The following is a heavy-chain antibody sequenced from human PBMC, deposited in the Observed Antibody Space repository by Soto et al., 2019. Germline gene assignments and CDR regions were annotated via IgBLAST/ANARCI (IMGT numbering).Heavy chain of an antibody. J-gene: IGHJ4*02. CDR3: ARLYASSWPYLIDS. D-gene: IGHD6-13*01. Sequence: SETLSLTCTVSGCSISSGDYFWSWVRQHPGKGLESIGYMHHTGSTYYNPSLKSRVTFPVDTSKKQFSLKLSSVTAADTAVYFCARLYASSWPYLIDSWGRGSLVTVSS. CDR2: MHHTGST. V-gene: IGHV4-31*03. CDR1: GCSISSGDYF.